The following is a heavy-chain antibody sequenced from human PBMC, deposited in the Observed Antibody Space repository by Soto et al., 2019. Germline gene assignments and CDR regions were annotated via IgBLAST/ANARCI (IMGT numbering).Heavy chain of an antibody. CDR3: AKDPKSDIATGYNWFDP. CDR1: GGSISSDGYC. J-gene: IGHJ5*02. V-gene: IGHV4-31*03. D-gene: IGHD6-13*01. Sequence: PSETLSLTCTVSGGSISSDGYCWSWIRQHPGKGLEWIGYIYYSGSTYYNPSLKSRVTISVDTSKNTLYLQTNSLRAEDTAVYYCAKDPKSDIATGYNWFDPWVQGTLVTVSS. CDR2: IYYSGST.